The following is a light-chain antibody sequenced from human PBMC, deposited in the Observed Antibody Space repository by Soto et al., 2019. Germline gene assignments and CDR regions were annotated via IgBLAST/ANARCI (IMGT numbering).Light chain of an antibody. CDR2: EGN. Sequence: QSALAQPASVSGSPGQSITISCTGTSGFVGSFSLVSWYQQHPGKAPKVMISEGNSQPSGVPDRFSGSTSVNSASLTISGLQADDEADYYCCLYIGATTYVFGTGTQLTVL. CDR1: SGFVGSFSL. J-gene: IGLJ6*01. CDR3: CLYIGATTYV. V-gene: IGLV2-23*01.